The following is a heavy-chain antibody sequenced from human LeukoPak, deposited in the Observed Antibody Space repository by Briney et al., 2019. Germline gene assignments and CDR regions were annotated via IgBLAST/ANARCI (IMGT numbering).Heavy chain of an antibody. J-gene: IGHJ4*02. CDR1: GYTLTKFS. CDR2: FDPEYGET. Sequence: ASVKVSCKVSGYTLTKFSIHWVRQAPGKGLEWMRGFDPEYGETIYAQKFQGRVTMTEDTSTDSAYMEVSSLRSEDTAVYYCATWPPDPTMIADWGQGTLVTVSS. D-gene: IGHD3-22*01. V-gene: IGHV1-24*01. CDR3: ATWPPDPTMIAD.